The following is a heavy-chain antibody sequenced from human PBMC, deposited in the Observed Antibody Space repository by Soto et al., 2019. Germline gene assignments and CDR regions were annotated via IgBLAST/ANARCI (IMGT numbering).Heavy chain of an antibody. Sequence: QVQLVQSGAEVKKPGSSVKVSCKASGGTFSSYAISWVRQAPGQGLEWMGGIIPIFGTANYAQKFQGRVTITADESTSTAYMELSSLRSEDTAMYYCARSLNIVVVTAIFYYYGMDVWGQGTTVTVSS. CDR2: IIPIFGTA. V-gene: IGHV1-69*12. J-gene: IGHJ6*02. D-gene: IGHD2-21*02. CDR3: ARSLNIVVVTAIFYYYGMDV. CDR1: GGTFSSYA.